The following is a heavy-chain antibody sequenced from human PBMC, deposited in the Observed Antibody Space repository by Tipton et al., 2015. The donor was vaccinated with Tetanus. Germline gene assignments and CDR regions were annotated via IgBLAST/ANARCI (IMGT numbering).Heavy chain of an antibody. CDR2: IFPQFGTS. CDR1: GGMFNSYA. V-gene: IGHV1-69*06. J-gene: IGHJ4*02. Sequence: QLVQSGAEVKKTGSSVRVSCKSSGGMFNSYAISWVRQAPGQRPEWMGGIFPQFGTSNYAPRFQDRVTITADTSTGTVYMDLSSLRSDGTAVYDCVRDRAAAGGSDYWCQGALVTVSS. D-gene: IGHD6-25*01. CDR3: VRDRAAAGGSDY.